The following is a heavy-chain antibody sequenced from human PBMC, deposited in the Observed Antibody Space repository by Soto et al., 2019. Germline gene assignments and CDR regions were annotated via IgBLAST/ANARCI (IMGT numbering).Heavy chain of an antibody. CDR2: IYYTGST. CDR3: ARDSTVTPRIFDY. V-gene: IGHV4-59*01. D-gene: IGHD4-17*01. J-gene: IGHJ4*02. Sequence: QVQLQESGPGLVKPSETLSLTCTVSGGSISSYYWTWIRQPPGKGLEWIGYIYYTGSTNYNPSLDSRVTTSLDTSKNQFSLKLSSVTAADTAVYYCARDSTVTPRIFDYWGQGTLVTVSS. CDR1: GGSISSYY.